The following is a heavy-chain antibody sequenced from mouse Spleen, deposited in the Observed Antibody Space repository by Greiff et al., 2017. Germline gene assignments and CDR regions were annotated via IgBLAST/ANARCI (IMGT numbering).Heavy chain of an antibody. CDR1: GFSFTSYG. Sequence: QVQLQQSGPGLVAPSQSLSITCTVSGFSFTSYGVDWVRQSPGKGLEWLGVIWGGGSTNYNSALKSRLSISKDNSKSQVYLKMNSLHTEDTAMYYCASYGYDEGFAYWGQGTLVTVSA. CDR3: ASYGYDEGFAY. V-gene: IGHV2-6*01. CDR2: IWGGGST. J-gene: IGHJ3*01. D-gene: IGHD2-14*01.